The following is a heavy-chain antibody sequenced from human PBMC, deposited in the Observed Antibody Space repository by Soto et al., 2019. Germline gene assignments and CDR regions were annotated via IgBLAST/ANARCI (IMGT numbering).Heavy chain of an antibody. CDR2: IYHSGGT. J-gene: IGHJ3*02. D-gene: IGHD3-10*01. Sequence: QLQLQESGSGLVKPSQTLSLSCAISGASINSGAYSWSWIRQPPGKGLEWIGHIYHSGGTYYNPSLKSRVTISVDRSKNQFSLKLSSVTAADTAIYYCARVNEGSGSYSGFDAFDIWGQGTMVTVSS. CDR3: ARVNEGSGSYSGFDAFDI. CDR1: GASINSGAYS. V-gene: IGHV4-30-2*01.